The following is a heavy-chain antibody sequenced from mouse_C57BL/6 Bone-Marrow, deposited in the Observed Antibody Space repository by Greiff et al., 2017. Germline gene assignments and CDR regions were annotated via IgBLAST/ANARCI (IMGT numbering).Heavy chain of an antibody. V-gene: IGHV1-82*01. Sequence: QVQLQQSGPELVKPGASVKISCKASGYAFSSSWMNWVKQRPGKGLEWIGRIYPGDGDTNYNGKFKGKATLTADNSSSTAYMQLSSLTSEDSAVYFCARSVYYSNYLFDYWGQGTTLTVSS. D-gene: IGHD2-5*01. CDR2: IYPGDGDT. CDR1: GYAFSSSW. J-gene: IGHJ2*01. CDR3: ARSVYYSNYLFDY.